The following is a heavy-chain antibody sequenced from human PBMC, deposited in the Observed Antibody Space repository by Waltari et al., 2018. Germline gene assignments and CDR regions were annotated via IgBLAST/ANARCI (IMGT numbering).Heavy chain of an antibody. CDR1: GGSISSGSYY. CDR2: IYTSGST. Sequence: QVQLQESGPGLVKPSQTLSFTCTVSGGSISSGSYYWSWIRQPAGKGLEWIGRIYTSGSTNYNPALKSRVTISVDTSKNQFSLKLSSVTAADTAVYYCARDTVGGFDYWGQGTLVTVSS. D-gene: IGHD4-17*01. J-gene: IGHJ4*02. CDR3: ARDTVGGFDY. V-gene: IGHV4-61*02.